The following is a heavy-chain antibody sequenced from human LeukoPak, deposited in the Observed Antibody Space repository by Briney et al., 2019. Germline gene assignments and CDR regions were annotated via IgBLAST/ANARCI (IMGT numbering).Heavy chain of an antibody. CDR3: ARDYRLGSSSWPPEYFQH. J-gene: IGHJ1*01. V-gene: IGHV1-69*06. CDR2: IIPIFGTA. CDR1: GYTFTSYY. Sequence: GASVKVSCKASGYTFTSYYIHWVRQAPGQGLEWMGGIIPIFGTANYAQKFQGRVTITADKSTSTAYMELSSLRSEDTAVYYCARDYRLGSSSWPPEYFQHWGQGTLVTVSS. D-gene: IGHD6-13*01.